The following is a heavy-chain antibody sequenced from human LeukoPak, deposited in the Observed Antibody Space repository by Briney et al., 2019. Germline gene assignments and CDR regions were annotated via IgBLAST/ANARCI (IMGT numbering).Heavy chain of an antibody. D-gene: IGHD6-19*01. CDR1: GXTFSSYA. V-gene: IGHV3-23*01. CDR3: AKLKQWQPQRYFFEY. J-gene: IGHJ4*02. Sequence: QPGGSLRLSCAASGXTFSSYAMSWVRQAPGKGLEWVSTFSGASSTSYADAVKGRVTISRDNSKNILYLQMNSLRAEDTAVYYCAKLKQWQPQRYFFEYWGQGALVTVAS. CDR2: FSGASST.